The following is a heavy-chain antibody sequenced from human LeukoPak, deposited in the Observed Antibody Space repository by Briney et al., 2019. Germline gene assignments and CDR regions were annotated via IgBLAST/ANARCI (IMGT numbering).Heavy chain of an antibody. D-gene: IGHD2-2*01. V-gene: IGHV3-33*01. Sequence: GRSLRLSCAASGFTFSSYGMHWVRQAPGKGLEWVAVIWYDGSNKYYADSVKGRFTISRDNAKNSLYLQMNSLRAEDTAVYYCAGALGYCSSTSCSDYWGQGTLVTVSS. J-gene: IGHJ4*02. CDR1: GFTFSSYG. CDR3: AGALGYCSSTSCSDY. CDR2: IWYDGSNK.